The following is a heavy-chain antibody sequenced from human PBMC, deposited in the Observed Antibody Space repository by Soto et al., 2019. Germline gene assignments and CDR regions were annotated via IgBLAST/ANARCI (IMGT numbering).Heavy chain of an antibody. CDR1: GASSSYGGFS. D-gene: IGHD5-12*01. J-gene: IGHJ4*02. Sequence: PSETLSLTCTVPGASSSYGGFSWSWIRQSPGKGLEWIGYISHLENTYLHPSFKSRLTMSIDRTRNQFSLKLSSVTAADMAVYYCARGGGYDSFDYWGQGVLVTVSS. V-gene: IGHV4-30-2*06. CDR3: ARGGGYDSFDY. CDR2: ISHLENT.